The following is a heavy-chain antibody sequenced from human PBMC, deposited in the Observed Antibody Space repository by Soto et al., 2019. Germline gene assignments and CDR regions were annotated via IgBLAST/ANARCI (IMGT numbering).Heavy chain of an antibody. Sequence: TLSLTXTVSGGSISSGGYYWSWIRQHPGKGLEWIGYIYYSGSTYYNPSLKSRVTISVDTSKNQFSLKLSSVTAADTAVYYCARFYQLEAGSNYQNWFDPWGQGTLVTVS. CDR3: ARFYQLEAGSNYQNWFDP. CDR2: IYYSGST. CDR1: GGSISSGGYY. V-gene: IGHV4-31*02. J-gene: IGHJ5*02. D-gene: IGHD1-1*01.